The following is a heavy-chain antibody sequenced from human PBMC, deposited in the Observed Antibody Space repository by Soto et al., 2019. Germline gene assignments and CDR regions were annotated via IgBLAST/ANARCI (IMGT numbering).Heavy chain of an antibody. CDR3: AHRRVGRSIYYFDY. D-gene: IGHD1-26*01. V-gene: IGHV2-5*02. CDR2: IYWEDDK. CDR1: GFSLSTSGVG. J-gene: IGHJ4*02. Sequence: QITLKESGPTLLKPTQTLTLTCTFSGFSLSTSGVGVGWIRQPPGKALEWLALIYWEDDKRYSPSLKSRLTITKDTSKKQVVLTLTNMDPLDTATYYCAHRRVGRSIYYFDYWGQGTLVTVSS.